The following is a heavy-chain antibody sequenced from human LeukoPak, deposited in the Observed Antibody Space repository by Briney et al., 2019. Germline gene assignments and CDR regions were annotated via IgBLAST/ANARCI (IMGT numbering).Heavy chain of an antibody. CDR2: IYTSGST. Sequence: SETLSLTCTVSGGSISSYYWSWIRQPAGKGLEWIGRIYTSGSTNYNPSLKSRVTMSVDTSKNQFSLKLSSVTAADTAVYYCARDRAIFGVARNWFDPWGQGTLVTVSS. J-gene: IGHJ5*02. CDR1: GGSISSYY. V-gene: IGHV4-4*07. D-gene: IGHD3-3*01. CDR3: ARDRAIFGVARNWFDP.